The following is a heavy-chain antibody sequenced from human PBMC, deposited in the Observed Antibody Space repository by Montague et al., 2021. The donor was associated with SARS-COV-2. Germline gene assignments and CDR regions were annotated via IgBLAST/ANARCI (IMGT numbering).Heavy chain of an antibody. CDR3: ARIWGATRGDAFDI. CDR2: IDWDDDK. CDR1: GFSLSTSGMC. D-gene: IGHD1-26*01. V-gene: IGHV2-70*01. J-gene: IGHJ3*02. Sequence: PALVKPTQTLTLTCTFSGFSLSTSGMCVSWIRQPPGKALEWLALIDWDDDKYYSTSLKTRHTISKDTSKNQVVLKMTNMDPVDTATYYCARIWGATRGDAFDIWGQGTMVTVSS.